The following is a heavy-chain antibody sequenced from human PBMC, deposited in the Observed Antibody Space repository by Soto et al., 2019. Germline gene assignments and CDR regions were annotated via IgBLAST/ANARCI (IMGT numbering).Heavy chain of an antibody. J-gene: IGHJ6*02. Sequence: SVKVSCKASGGTFSSYAISWVRQAPGQGLEWMGGIIPIFGTANYAQKFQGRVTITADESTSTAYMELSSLRSEDTAVYYCARSGGKTASTRLAPDVWGQGTTVTVSS. CDR3: ARSGGKTASTRLAPDV. CDR2: IIPIFGTA. D-gene: IGHD3-16*01. CDR1: GGTFSSYA. V-gene: IGHV1-69*13.